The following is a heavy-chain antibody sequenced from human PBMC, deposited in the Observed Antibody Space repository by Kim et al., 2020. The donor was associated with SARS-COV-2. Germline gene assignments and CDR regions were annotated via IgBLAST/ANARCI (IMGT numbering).Heavy chain of an antibody. V-gene: IGHV4-34*01. CDR2: INHSGST. J-gene: IGHJ5*02. CDR3: ARGGRGEITIVGVVIGRHWFDP. Sequence: SETLSLTCAVYGGSFSGYYWSWIRQPPGKGLEWIGEINHSGSTNYNPSLKSRVTISVDTSKNQFSLKLSSVTAADTAVYYCARGGRGEITIVGVVIGRHWFDPWGQGTLVTVSS. D-gene: IGHD3-3*01. CDR1: GGSFSGYY.